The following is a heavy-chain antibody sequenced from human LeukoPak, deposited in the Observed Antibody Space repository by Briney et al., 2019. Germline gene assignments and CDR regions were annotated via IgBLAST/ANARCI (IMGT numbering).Heavy chain of an antibody. D-gene: IGHD2-2*01. CDR1: GGSFSGYY. V-gene: IGHV4-34*01. CDR2: INHSGST. J-gene: IGHJ4*02. CDR3: ARAPGRPAAVFDY. Sequence: PSETLSLTCAVYGGSFSGYYWSWIRQPPAKGLEWIGEINHSGSTNYSPSLKSRGTISLDTSKNQFSLKLSSVTAADTAVYYCARAPGRPAAVFDYWGQGTLVTVSS.